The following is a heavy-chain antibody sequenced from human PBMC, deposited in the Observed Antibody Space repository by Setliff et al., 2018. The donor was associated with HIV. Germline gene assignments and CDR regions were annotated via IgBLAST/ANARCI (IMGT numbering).Heavy chain of an antibody. CDR1: GYTFAAHP. CDR2: INVALVKT. CDR3: ARENLLIIELGWLDP. V-gene: IGHV1-3*01. J-gene: IGHJ5*02. Sequence: GASVKVSCKASGYTFAAHPIHWVRQSPGQRLEWMGWINVALVKTKYSQRLQGRVTISSDTSANTVYMELSSLTSEDTAVYYCARENLLIIELGWLDPWGQGTLVTVSS. D-gene: IGHD7-27*01.